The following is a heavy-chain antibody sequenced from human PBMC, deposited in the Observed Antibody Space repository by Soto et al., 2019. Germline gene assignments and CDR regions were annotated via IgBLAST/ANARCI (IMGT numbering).Heavy chain of an antibody. CDR3: ARDAGGYCSGGSCYETNYYYYGMDV. J-gene: IGHJ6*02. CDR1: GFTFSSYS. CDR2: ISSSSSYI. V-gene: IGHV3-21*01. Sequence: GGSLRLSCAASGFTFSSYSMNWVRQAPGKGLEWVSSISSSSSYIYYADSVKGRFTISRDNAKNSLYLQMNSLRAEDTAVYYCARDAGGYCSGGSCYETNYYYYGMDVWGQGTTVTVSS. D-gene: IGHD2-15*01.